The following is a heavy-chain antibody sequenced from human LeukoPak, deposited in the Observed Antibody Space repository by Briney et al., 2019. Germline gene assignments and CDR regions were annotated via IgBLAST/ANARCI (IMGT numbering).Heavy chain of an antibody. D-gene: IGHD6-13*01. Sequence: PGESLKISCKGSGYSFTSYWIGWVRQMPGKGLEWMGIIYPGDSDTRYSPSFQGQVTISADKSISTAYLQWSSLKASDTAMYYCARHTNPGYSSSWRDGFAYWGQGTLVTVSS. V-gene: IGHV5-51*01. J-gene: IGHJ4*02. CDR3: ARHTNPGYSSSWRDGFAY. CDR2: IYPGDSDT. CDR1: GYSFTSYW.